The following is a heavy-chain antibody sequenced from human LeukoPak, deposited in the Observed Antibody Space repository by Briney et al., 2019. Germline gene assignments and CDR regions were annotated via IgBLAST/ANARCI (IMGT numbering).Heavy chain of an antibody. Sequence: GASVKVSCKASGYTFTSYGINWVRQAPGQGLEWMGWISAYNGNTNYAQKLQGRVTMTIDTSTNTAYMELRSLRSDDTAVYYCAREREWGDYGDSRLQAGFDYWGQGTLVTVSS. CDR1: GYTFTSYG. CDR2: ISAYNGNT. CDR3: AREREWGDYGDSRLQAGFDY. J-gene: IGHJ4*02. V-gene: IGHV1-18*01. D-gene: IGHD4-17*01.